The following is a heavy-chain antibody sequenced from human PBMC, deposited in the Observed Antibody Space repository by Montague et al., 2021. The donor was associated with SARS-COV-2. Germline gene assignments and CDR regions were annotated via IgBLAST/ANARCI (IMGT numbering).Heavy chain of an antibody. CDR3: AKDISGGAWVDYGDYVR. CDR2: IYSGGST. V-gene: IGHV3-53*05. J-gene: IGHJ4*02. CDR1: GFTVSSNY. D-gene: IGHD4-17*01. Sequence: SLRLSCAASGFTVSSNYMSWVRQAPGKGLEWVSVIYSGGSTYCADSVKGRFTISRDNSKNSLYLQMNSLRTEDTALYYCAKDISGGAWVDYGDYVRWGQGTLVTVSS.